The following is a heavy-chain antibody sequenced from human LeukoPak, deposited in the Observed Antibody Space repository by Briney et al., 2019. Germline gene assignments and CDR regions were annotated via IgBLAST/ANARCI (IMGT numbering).Heavy chain of an antibody. D-gene: IGHD6-13*01. V-gene: IGHV4-59*01. J-gene: IGHJ4*02. CDR2: IHYSGST. CDR1: GDSISSYY. Sequence: SETLSLTCTVSGDSISSYYWSWIRQPPGKGLEWIGYIHYSGSTNCNPSLKSRVTISVDTSKNQFSLILSSVTTADTAVYYCAREVVAAAGTVDYWGQGTLVTVSS. CDR3: AREVVAAAGTVDY.